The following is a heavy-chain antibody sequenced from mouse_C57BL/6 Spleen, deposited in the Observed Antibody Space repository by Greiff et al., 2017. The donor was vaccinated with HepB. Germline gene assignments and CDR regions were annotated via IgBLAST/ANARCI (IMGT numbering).Heavy chain of an antibody. Sequence: QVQLQQSGAELVKPGASVKISCKASGYAFSSYWMNWVKQRPGKGLEWIGQIYPGDGDTNYNGKFKGKATLTADKSSSTAYMQLSSLTSEDSAVYYCARRGYGSSHYFDYWGQGTTLTVSS. CDR3: ARRGYGSSHYFDY. CDR1: GYAFSSYW. CDR2: IYPGDGDT. D-gene: IGHD1-1*01. J-gene: IGHJ2*01. V-gene: IGHV1-80*01.